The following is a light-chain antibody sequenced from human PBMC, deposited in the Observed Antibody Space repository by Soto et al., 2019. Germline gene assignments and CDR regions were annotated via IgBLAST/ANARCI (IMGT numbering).Light chain of an antibody. V-gene: IGKV1-17*02. CDR2: DAT. CDR3: MHHNSYPRR. CDR1: QDIASN. J-gene: IGKJ1*01. Sequence: DIQVTQSPSSLSASVGDTVTISCRASQDIASNVAWFQQISGKAPRLLIHDATRTQSGVPGRFSGSGSGTDFTLTISNLQPGDVAVYYCMHHNSYPRRFGQGT.